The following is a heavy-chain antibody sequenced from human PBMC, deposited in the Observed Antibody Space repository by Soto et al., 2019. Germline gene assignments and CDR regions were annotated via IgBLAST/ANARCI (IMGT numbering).Heavy chain of an antibody. Sequence: VESLKISCNGSGYSFTNYWISWVRQMPWKGLEWMGRIDPSDSYTNYSPSFQGHVTISADKSINTAYLQWGSLKASDTAMYFCASGGRYSSGWYDAFDIWGQGTMVTVSS. V-gene: IGHV5-10-1*01. CDR1: GYSFTNYW. CDR3: ASGGRYSSGWYDAFDI. CDR2: IDPSDSYT. D-gene: IGHD6-19*01. J-gene: IGHJ3*02.